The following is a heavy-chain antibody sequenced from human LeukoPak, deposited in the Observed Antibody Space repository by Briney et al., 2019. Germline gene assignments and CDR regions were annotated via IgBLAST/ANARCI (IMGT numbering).Heavy chain of an antibody. CDR1: GGTFSSYA. CDR3: AREVTLGAALDAFDI. J-gene: IGHJ3*02. V-gene: IGHV1-69*13. Sequence: SLKVSCKASGGTFSSYAISWVRQAPGQGLEWMGGIIPIFGTANYAQKFQGRVTITADESTSTAYMELSSLRSEDTAVYYCAREVTLGAALDAFDIWGQGTMVTVSS. D-gene: IGHD2-21*02. CDR2: IIPIFGTA.